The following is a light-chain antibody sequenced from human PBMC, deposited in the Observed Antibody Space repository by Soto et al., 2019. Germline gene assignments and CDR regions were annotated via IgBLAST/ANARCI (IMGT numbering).Light chain of an antibody. Sequence: EIVLTQSPGTLSLSPGERATLSCRASQSVSSSYLAWYRQKPGQAPKVLIYRASSRATGIPDRFSGSGSGTDFTLTISRLEPEDFAVYYCQQYGSSPLTFGGGTKVDIK. J-gene: IGKJ4*01. CDR1: QSVSSSY. CDR3: QQYGSSPLT. V-gene: IGKV3-20*01. CDR2: RAS.